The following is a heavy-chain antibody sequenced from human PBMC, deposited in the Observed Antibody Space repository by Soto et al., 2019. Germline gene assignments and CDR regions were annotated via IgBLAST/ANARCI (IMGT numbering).Heavy chain of an antibody. CDR2: TSSDGGTK. CDR3: AREVVLTEWYFDN. V-gene: IGHV3-30-3*01. J-gene: IGHJ4*02. Sequence: QVQLMESGGGVVQPGGSLRLSSATSGFTFSTHSMHWFRQAPGKGLEWVAVTSSDGGTKYYADSVKGRFTVSRDNSQNTLYLQMNSLRPEDTAIYYYAREVVLTEWYFDNWGKGILVTVAS. CDR1: GFTFSTHS. D-gene: IGHD2-21*01.